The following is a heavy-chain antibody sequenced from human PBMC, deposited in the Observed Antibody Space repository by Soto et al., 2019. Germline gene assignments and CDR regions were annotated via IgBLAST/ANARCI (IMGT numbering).Heavy chain of an antibody. CDR2: IYPDDSDS. CDR1: GYSFSDYC. J-gene: IGHJ4*02. Sequence: PGESLKISCKGSGYSFSDYCIVWVRQMPGKGLEWMGMIYPDDSDSKYSPSFGGQVTMSADKSISTAYLQWNSLKSSDTAIYYCARHRYHDYWGQGTPVTVSS. V-gene: IGHV5-51*01. D-gene: IGHD2-2*01. CDR3: ARHRYHDY.